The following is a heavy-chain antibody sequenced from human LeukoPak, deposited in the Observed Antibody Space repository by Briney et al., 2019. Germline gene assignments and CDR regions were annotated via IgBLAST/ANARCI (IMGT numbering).Heavy chain of an antibody. J-gene: IGHJ4*02. Sequence: PGGSLRLSCAASGFTFSDYYMSWIRQAPGKGLEWVSYISSSSTYTNYADSVKGRFTISRDNAKNSLYLQMNSLRAEDTAVYYCGIYRSYGDRDYWGQGTLVTVSS. CDR2: ISSSSTYT. V-gene: IGHV3-11*06. CDR3: GIYRSYGDRDY. CDR1: GFTFSDYY. D-gene: IGHD4-17*01.